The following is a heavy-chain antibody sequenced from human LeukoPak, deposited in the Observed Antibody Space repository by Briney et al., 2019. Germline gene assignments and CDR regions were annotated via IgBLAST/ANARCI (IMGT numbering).Heavy chain of an antibody. D-gene: IGHD1-26*01. V-gene: IGHV4-30-4*07. CDR3: ARDGGRVGATPYDY. CDR1: GGSISSGPYF. CDR2: IYYSGST. J-gene: IGHJ4*02. Sequence: SQTLSLTCSVSGGSISSGPYFWSWLRQPPGKGLEWIGYIYYSGSTNYNPSLKSRVTISVDTSKNQFSLKLSSVTAADTAVYYCARDGGRVGATPYDYWGQGTLVTVSS.